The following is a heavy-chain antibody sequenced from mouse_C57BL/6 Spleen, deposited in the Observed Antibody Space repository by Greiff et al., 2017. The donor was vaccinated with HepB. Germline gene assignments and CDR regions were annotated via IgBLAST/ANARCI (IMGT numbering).Heavy chain of an antibody. Sequence: VQLQQSGAELVRPGTSVKVSCKASGYAFTNYLIEWVKQRPGQGLEWIGVINPGSGGTNYNEKFKGKATLTADKSSSTAYMQLSSLTSEDSAVYFCARRSAWFAYWGQGTLVTVSA. D-gene: IGHD3-1*01. CDR1: GYAFTNYL. CDR3: ARRSAWFAY. CDR2: INPGSGGT. J-gene: IGHJ3*01. V-gene: IGHV1-54*01.